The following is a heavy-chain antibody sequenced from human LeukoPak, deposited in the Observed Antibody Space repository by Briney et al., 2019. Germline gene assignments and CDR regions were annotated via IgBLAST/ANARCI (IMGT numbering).Heavy chain of an antibody. J-gene: IGHJ6*03. CDR2: INPNSGGT. CDR1: GYTFTGYY. CDR3: ARGDVVVPAAILYYYYMDV. V-gene: IGHV1-2*04. D-gene: IGHD2-2*02. Sequence: VASVKVSCKASGYTFTGYYMHWVRQAPGQGLEWMGWINPNSGGTNYAQKFQGWVTMTRDTSISTAYMELSRLRSEDTAVYYCARGDVVVPAAILYYYYMDVWGKGTTVTVSS.